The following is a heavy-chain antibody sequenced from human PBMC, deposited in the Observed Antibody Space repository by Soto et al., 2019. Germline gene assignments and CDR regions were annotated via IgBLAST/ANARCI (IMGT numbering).Heavy chain of an antibody. J-gene: IGHJ6*02. CDR2: FDPEDGET. CDR1: GYTLTELS. Sequence: ASVKVSCKVSGYTLTELSMHWVRQAPGKGLEWMGGFDPEDGETIYAQKFQGGVTMTEDTSTDTAYMELSSLRSEDTAVYYCATSDPYDILTGYFPYYYYGMDVWGQGTTVTVSS. CDR3: ATSDPYDILTGYFPYYYYGMDV. V-gene: IGHV1-24*01. D-gene: IGHD3-9*01.